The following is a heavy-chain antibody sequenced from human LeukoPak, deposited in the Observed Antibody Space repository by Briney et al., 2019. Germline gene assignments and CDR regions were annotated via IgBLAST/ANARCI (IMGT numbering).Heavy chain of an antibody. CDR2: ISSSGSTI. Sequence: PGGSLRLSCAASGFTFSSYEMNWVRQAPGKGLEWVSYISSSGSTIYYADSVKGRFTISRDNAKNSLYLQMNSLRAEDTAVYYCARIDYDILTGYYPLSHFVLSDWGQGTLVTVSS. V-gene: IGHV3-48*03. J-gene: IGHJ4*02. D-gene: IGHD3-9*01. CDR3: ARIDYDILTGYYPLSHFVLSD. CDR1: GFTFSSYE.